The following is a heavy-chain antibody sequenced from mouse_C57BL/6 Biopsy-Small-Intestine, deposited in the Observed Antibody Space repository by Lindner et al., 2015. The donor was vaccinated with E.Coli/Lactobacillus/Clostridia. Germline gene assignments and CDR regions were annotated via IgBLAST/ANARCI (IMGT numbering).Heavy chain of an antibody. V-gene: IGHV5-4*01. CDR2: ISDGGSYT. J-gene: IGHJ2*01. Sequence: VQLQESGGGLVKPGGSLKLSCAASGFTFSSYAMSWVRQTPEKRLEWVATISDGGSYTYYPDNVKGRFTISRDNAKNNLYLQMSHLKSEDTAMYYCARDGLDVYYFDYWGQGATLTVSS. CDR3: ARDGLDVYYFDY. D-gene: IGHD4-1*01. CDR1: GFTFSSYA.